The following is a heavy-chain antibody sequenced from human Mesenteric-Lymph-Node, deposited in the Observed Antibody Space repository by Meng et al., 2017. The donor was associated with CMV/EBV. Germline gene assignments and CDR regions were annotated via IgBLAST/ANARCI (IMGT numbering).Heavy chain of an antibody. CDR3: ARISRVRGRIDY. D-gene: IGHD3-10*01. V-gene: IGHV4-61*05. CDR2: IYYIGNT. CDR1: GGSISSSDYY. Sequence: SETLSLTCTVSGGSISSSDYYWGWIRQPRGKGLEWIGYIYYIGNTVYNPSLKSRVTISIDTSKNQFSLELTSVTAADTAVYYCARISRVRGRIDYWGQGTLVTVSS. J-gene: IGHJ4*02.